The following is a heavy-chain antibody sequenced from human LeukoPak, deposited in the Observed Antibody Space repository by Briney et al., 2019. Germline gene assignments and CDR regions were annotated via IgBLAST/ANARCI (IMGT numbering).Heavy chain of an antibody. Sequence: SETLSLTCAVSGDSISCCYWTWIRQSAGKGLEWIGRVFISGSTNYNPSLQGRVTMSVDRSKSQISLRLSSVTAADTAVYYCVRQGYNYGAFNAWGQGTLVTVSS. CDR3: VRQGYNYGAFNA. CDR1: GDSISCCY. V-gene: IGHV4-4*07. CDR2: VFISGST. J-gene: IGHJ4*02. D-gene: IGHD5-18*01.